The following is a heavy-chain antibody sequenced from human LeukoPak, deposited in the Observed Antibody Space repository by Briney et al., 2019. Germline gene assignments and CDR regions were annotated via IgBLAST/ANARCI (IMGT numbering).Heavy chain of an antibody. J-gene: IGHJ4*02. CDR1: GFTFSGYG. CDR3: AKSDSGFSYGKD. Sequence: GGSLRLSCAASGFTFSGYGMHWVRQPPGKGLEWVTFIRNDGSNEYYADSVKGRFTISRDNSKNTLSLQMNSLRAEDSAVYYCAKSDSGFSYGKDWGQGTLVTVSS. CDR2: IRNDGSNE. D-gene: IGHD5-18*01. V-gene: IGHV3-30*02.